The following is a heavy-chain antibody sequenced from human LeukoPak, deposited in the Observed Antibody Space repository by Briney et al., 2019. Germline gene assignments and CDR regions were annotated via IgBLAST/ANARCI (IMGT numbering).Heavy chain of an antibody. Sequence: PGGSLRLSCAASGFTFSSYWMSWVRQAPGKGLEWVANIKQDGSEKYYADSVKGRFTISRDNSKNTLYLQMNSLRAEDTAVYYCAKDFKYYDSSGYYDYWGQGTLVTVSS. CDR2: IKQDGSEK. D-gene: IGHD3-22*01. J-gene: IGHJ4*02. V-gene: IGHV3-7*01. CDR3: AKDFKYYDSSGYYDY. CDR1: GFTFSSYW.